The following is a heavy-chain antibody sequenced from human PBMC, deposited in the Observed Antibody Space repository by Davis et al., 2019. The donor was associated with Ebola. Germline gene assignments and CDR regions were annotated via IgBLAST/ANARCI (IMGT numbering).Heavy chain of an antibody. V-gene: IGHV4-34*01. Sequence: SETLSLTCTASGGSISSYYWSWIRQPPGKGLEWIGEINHSGSTNYNPSLKSRVTISVDTSKNQFSLKLSSVTAADTAVYYCGRGRYDDYYFDYWGQGTLVAVSS. J-gene: IGHJ4*02. D-gene: IGHD4-17*01. CDR2: INHSGST. CDR1: GGSISSYY. CDR3: GRGRYDDYYFDY.